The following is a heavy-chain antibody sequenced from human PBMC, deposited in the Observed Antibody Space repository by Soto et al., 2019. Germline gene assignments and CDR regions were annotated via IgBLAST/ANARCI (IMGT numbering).Heavy chain of an antibody. CDR3: AREGGNILTGYNNDGFDL. CDR1: GYTFTSYG. CDR2: ISAYNGNT. J-gene: IGHJ5*02. V-gene: IGHV1-18*01. D-gene: IGHD3-9*01. Sequence: ASVKVSCKASGYTFTSYGISWVRQAPGQGLEWMGWISAYNGNTNYAQKLQGRVTMTTDTSTSTAYMELRSLRSDDTAVYYCAREGGNILTGYNNDGFDLWGQGTLVTVSS.